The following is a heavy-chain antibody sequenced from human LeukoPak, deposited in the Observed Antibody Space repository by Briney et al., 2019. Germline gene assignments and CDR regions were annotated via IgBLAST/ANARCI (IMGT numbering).Heavy chain of an antibody. CDR2: IYHSGST. D-gene: IGHD7-27*01. CDR1: GGSISSGGYY. Sequence: PSETLSLTCTVSGGSISSGGYYWSWIRQPPGKGLEWIGYIYHSGSTYYNPSLKSRVTISVDRSKNQFSLKLSSVTAADTAVYYCARHQPPWGLRFYYYMDVWGKGTTVTVSS. J-gene: IGHJ6*03. V-gene: IGHV4-30-2*01. CDR3: ARHQPPWGLRFYYYMDV.